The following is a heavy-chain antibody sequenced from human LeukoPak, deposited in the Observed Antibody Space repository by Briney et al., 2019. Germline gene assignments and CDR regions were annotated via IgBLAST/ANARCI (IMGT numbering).Heavy chain of an antibody. V-gene: IGHV1-46*03. D-gene: IGHD3-3*01. Sequence: ASVKVSCKASGYTFTSYYMHWVRQAPGQGLEWMGIINPRGGSTSYAQKFQGRFTMTRDTSTSTVYMELSSLRSEDTAVYYCARDSGLRFLEWLFDPWGQGTLVTVSS. CDR2: INPRGGST. J-gene: IGHJ5*02. CDR1: GYTFTSYY. CDR3: ARDSGLRFLEWLFDP.